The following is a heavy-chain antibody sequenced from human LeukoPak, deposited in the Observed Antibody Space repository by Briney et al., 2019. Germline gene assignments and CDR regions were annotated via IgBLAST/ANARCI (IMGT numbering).Heavy chain of an antibody. CDR1: GDTFSSYA. Sequence: GSSVKVSCKASGDTFSSYAISWVRQAPGQGLEWMGGIIPIFGTANYAQKFQGRVTITADKSTSTAYMELSSLRSEDTAVYYCADHGSIAYGMDVWGKGDTVTVSS. D-gene: IGHD6-6*01. V-gene: IGHV1-69*06. CDR2: IIPIFGTA. J-gene: IGHJ6*04. CDR3: ADHGSIAYGMDV.